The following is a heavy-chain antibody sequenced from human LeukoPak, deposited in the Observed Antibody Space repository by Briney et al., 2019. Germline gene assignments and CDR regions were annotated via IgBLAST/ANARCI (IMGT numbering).Heavy chain of an antibody. V-gene: IGHV4-4*02. D-gene: IGHD4-11*01. Sequence: PSGTLSLTCAVSGGSISSSNWWSWVRQPPGKGLEWIGEIYHSESTNYNPSLKSRVTISVDKSKNQFSLKLSSVTAADTAVYYCARMFPSSSTDKDYWGQGTLVTVSS. CDR1: GGSISSSNW. CDR2: IYHSEST. J-gene: IGHJ4*02. CDR3: ARMFPSSSTDKDY.